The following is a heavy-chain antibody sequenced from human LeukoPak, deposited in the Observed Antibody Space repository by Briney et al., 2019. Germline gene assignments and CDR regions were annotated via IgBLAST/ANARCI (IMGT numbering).Heavy chain of an antibody. V-gene: IGHV4-34*01. Sequence: PSETLSLTCAVYGGSFSDYYWSWIRQPPGKGLEWIGEINHSGSTNYNPSLKSRVTISVDTSKNQFSLKLSSVTAADTAVYYCARGVDTAMVLDYWGQGTLVTVSS. CDR3: ARGVDTAMVLDY. CDR2: INHSGST. J-gene: IGHJ4*02. D-gene: IGHD5-18*01. CDR1: GGSFSDYY.